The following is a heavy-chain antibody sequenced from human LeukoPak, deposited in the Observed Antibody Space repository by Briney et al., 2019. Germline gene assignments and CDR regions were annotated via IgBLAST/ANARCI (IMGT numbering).Heavy chain of an antibody. Sequence: SETLSLTCTVSGGSISSGGYYWSWIRQHPGKGLEWIGYIYYSGSIYYNPSLESRVTISVDTSKNQFSLKLSSVTAADTAVYYCARSFSTGWLLGYWGQGTLVTVSS. CDR1: GGSISSGGYY. CDR3: ARSFSTGWLLGY. CDR2: IYYSGSI. D-gene: IGHD3-22*01. J-gene: IGHJ4*02. V-gene: IGHV4-31*03.